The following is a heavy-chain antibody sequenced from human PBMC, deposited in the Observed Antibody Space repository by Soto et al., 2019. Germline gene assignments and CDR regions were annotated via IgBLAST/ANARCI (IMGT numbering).Heavy chain of an antibody. CDR3: ARERTSKGGMDV. V-gene: IGHV3-74*01. CDR2: IISGGTRV. Sequence: GGSLRLSCAASGFTFSNDWMNWVRQGPGKGLEWVSRIISGGTRVSYAESVKGRFTIARDNAKNTLYLEMHSLTAEDTAVYYCARERTSKGGMDVWGQGTTVTVSS. CDR1: GFTFSNDW. J-gene: IGHJ6*02.